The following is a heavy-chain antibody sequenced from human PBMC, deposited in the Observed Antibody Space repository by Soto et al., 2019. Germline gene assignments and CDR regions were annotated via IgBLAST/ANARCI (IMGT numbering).Heavy chain of an antibody. J-gene: IGHJ5*02. CDR3: VKNSGWFNT. Sequence: VQLLQSGGGLVQPRGSLTLSCAASGFTFGTTDMSWVRQAPGEGLEWVSTIDGSGGTTYYADAVKGRFTISRDNSGNTVYLQMNSLRGDDTALYYCVKNSGWFNTWGQGALVPVSS. V-gene: IGHV3-23*01. CDR1: GFTFGTTD. D-gene: IGHD3-10*01. CDR2: IDGSGGTT.